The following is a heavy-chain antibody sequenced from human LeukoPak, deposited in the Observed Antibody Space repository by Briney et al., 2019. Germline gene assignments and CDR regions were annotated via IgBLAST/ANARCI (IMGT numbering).Heavy chain of an antibody. J-gene: IGHJ2*01. CDR2: IYTSGKN. CDR1: GGSIRSYH. Sequence: SETLSLTCTVSGGSIRSYHWSWVRQPAGKGLEWVGLIYTSGKNNYNSSLKSRVNMSVDTSKNQFSLKLRSVTAADTAVYFCASLGSGRFFDLWGRGTLVTVSS. CDR3: ASLGSGRFFDL. D-gene: IGHD3-16*01. V-gene: IGHV4-4*07.